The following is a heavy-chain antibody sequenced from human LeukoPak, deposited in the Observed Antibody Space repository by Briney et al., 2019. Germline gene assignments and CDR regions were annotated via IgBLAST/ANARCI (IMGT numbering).Heavy chain of an antibody. V-gene: IGHV4-38-2*02. CDR1: GYSISSAYY. D-gene: IGHD3-10*01. Sequence: SETLSLTCNVSGYSISSAYYWGWIRQPPGKGLEWIGSIYYSGSTYYNPSLKSRVTISVDTSKNQFSLKLSSVTAADTAVYYCARTRYYYNSRSYGAPYYFDYWGQGTLVAVSS. CDR3: ARTRYYYNSRSYGAPYYFDY. CDR2: IYYSGST. J-gene: IGHJ4*02.